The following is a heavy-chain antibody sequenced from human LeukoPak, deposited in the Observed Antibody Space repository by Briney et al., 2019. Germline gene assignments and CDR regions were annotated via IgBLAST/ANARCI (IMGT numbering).Heavy chain of an antibody. D-gene: IGHD2-2*01. V-gene: IGHV1-2*06. CDR1: GYTFTGYY. CDR2: INPNSGGT. CDR3: AREYCSSTSRYIPELDY. J-gene: IGHJ4*02. Sequence: RASVKVSCKASGYTFTGYYMHWVRQAPGQGLEWMGRINPNSGGTNYAQKFQGRVTMTRDTSISTAYMELSRLRSDDTAVYYCAREYCSSTSRYIPELDYWGQGTLVTVSS.